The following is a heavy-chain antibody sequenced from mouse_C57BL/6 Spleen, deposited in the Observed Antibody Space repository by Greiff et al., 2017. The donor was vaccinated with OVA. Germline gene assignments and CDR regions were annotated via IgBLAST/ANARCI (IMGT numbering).Heavy chain of an antibody. Sequence: EVHLVESGGGLVQPKGSLKLSCAASGFTFNTYAMHWVRQAPGKGLEWVARIRSKSSNYATYYADSVKDRFTISRDDSQSMLYLQMNNLKTEDTAMYYCVRDRGITTVVEMDYWGQGTSVTVSS. CDR2: IRSKSSNYAT. CDR1: GFTFNTYA. CDR3: VRDRGITTVVEMDY. J-gene: IGHJ4*01. D-gene: IGHD1-1*01. V-gene: IGHV10-3*01.